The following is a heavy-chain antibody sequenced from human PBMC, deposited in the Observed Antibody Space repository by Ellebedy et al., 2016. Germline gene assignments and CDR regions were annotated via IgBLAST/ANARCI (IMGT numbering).Heavy chain of an antibody. CDR3: AKEGVSSGWSAWGNYYYYMDV. CDR1: GFTFDDYA. Sequence: GGSLRLSCAASGFTFDDYAMHWVRQAPGKGLEWVSGISWNSGSIGYADSVKGRFTISRDNAKNSLYLQMNSLRAEDTALYYCAKEGVSSGWSAWGNYYYYMDVWGKGTTVTVSS. CDR2: ISWNSGSI. V-gene: IGHV3-9*01. J-gene: IGHJ6*03. D-gene: IGHD6-19*01.